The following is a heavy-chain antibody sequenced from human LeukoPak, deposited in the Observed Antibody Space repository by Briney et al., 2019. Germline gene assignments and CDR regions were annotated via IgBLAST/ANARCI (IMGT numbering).Heavy chain of an antibody. CDR1: GFTFSSYA. CDR3: AKTISKFGELLDRRDY. V-gene: IGHV3-30-3*02. CDR2: ISYDGSNK. Sequence: PGGSLRLSCAASGFTFSSYAMHWVRQAPGKGLEWVAVISYDGSNKYYADSVKGRFTISRDNSKNTLYLQMNSLRAEDTAVYYCAKTISKFGELLDRRDYWGQGTLVTVSS. J-gene: IGHJ4*02. D-gene: IGHD3-10*01.